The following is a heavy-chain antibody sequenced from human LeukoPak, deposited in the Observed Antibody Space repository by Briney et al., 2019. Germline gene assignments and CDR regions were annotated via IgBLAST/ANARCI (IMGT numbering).Heavy chain of an antibody. CDR3: TRDRY. J-gene: IGHJ4*02. CDR2: FYHSGIT. Sequence: SETLSLTCTVSGGSIHSYWSWIRQPAGKGLEWIGSFYHSGITYYNEPLKSRLTMSLQTSNNQFFLKLSSVTAADTAVYYCTRDRYWGQGILVTVSS. CDR1: GGSIHSY. V-gene: IGHV4-4*07.